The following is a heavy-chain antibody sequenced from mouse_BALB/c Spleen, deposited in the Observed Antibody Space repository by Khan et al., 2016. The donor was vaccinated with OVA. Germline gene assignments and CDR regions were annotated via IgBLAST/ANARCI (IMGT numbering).Heavy chain of an antibody. CDR3: TRAGYGTFAY. D-gene: IGHD2-1*01. CDR1: GYTFTSYY. CDR2: INPSNGGT. Sequence: VQLQQSGAELVKPGASVRLSCKASGYTFTSYYLYWVKQRPGQGLEWIGDINPSNGGTNFNEKFTSKATLTVDKSSSTAYMQLSSLTSEDSAVYYCTRAGYGTFAYWGQGTLVTVSA. J-gene: IGHJ3*01. V-gene: IGHV1S81*02.